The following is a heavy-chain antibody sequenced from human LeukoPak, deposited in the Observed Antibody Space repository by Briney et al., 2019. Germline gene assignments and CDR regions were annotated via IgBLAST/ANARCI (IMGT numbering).Heavy chain of an antibody. CDR2: IYYSGST. CDR1: GGSISSYY. Sequence: SETLSLTCTVSGGSISSYYWSWIRQPPGTGLGWIEYIYYSGSTNYNPSLMSRVTISVDTSKNQFSLKLSSVTAADTAVYYCARERRDGYNRAVDYWGQGTLVTVSS. V-gene: IGHV4-59*01. D-gene: IGHD5-24*01. CDR3: ARERRDGYNRAVDY. J-gene: IGHJ4*02.